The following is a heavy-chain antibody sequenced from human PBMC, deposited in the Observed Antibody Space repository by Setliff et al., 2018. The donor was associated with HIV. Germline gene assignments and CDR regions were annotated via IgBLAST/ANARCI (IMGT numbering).Heavy chain of an antibody. CDR1: GFTFSAHG. CDR2: INYDDNYE. CDR3: VKDGDYRNGDYDAFDI. Sequence: GGSLRLSCAASGFTFSAHGMHWVRQAPGKGLEWVTFINYDDNYEYYADSVKGRFTISRDNSKGTVDLQMTSLTAEDTAVYYCVKDGDYRNGDYDAFDIWGQGTMVTV. J-gene: IGHJ3*02. D-gene: IGHD4-17*01. V-gene: IGHV3-30*02.